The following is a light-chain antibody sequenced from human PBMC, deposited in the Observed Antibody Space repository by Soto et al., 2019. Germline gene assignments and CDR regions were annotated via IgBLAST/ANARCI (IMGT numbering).Light chain of an antibody. V-gene: IGKV1-27*01. CDR1: QDISNY. J-gene: IGKJ1*01. CDR2: GAS. Sequence: DIQLPQSPYSLSASVGDRVTITCRASQDISNYLAWYQQKPGKVPNLLMYGASYLRSGVPSRFSGSGSGTDFTLTISSLQTEDVATYYCQKYNSAPWTFGLGTKVEIK. CDR3: QKYNSAPWT.